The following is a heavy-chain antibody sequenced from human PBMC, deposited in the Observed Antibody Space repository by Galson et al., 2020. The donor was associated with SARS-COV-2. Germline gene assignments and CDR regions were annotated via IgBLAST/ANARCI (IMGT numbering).Heavy chain of an antibody. CDR3: ARSYSPRAVKFIIRGLILDF. D-gene: IGHD1-26*01. V-gene: IGHV1-2*02. CDR1: GYTFDGHY. CDR2: INPNSGDT. Sequence: GESLKISCKASGYTFDGHYMHWVRQAPGQGLEWMGWINPNSGDTKYGQNFQGRVTMTRDTGLSTVYMELSSLRSDDTAVYFCARSYSPRAVKFIIRGLILDFWGQGTLVTVSS. J-gene: IGHJ4*02.